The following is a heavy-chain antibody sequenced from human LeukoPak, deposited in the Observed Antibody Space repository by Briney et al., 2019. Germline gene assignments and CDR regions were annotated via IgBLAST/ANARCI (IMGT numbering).Heavy chain of an antibody. Sequence: SETLSLTCAVYGGSFSGYYWSWIRQPPGKGLEWIGEINHSGSTNYNPSLKSRVTISVDTSKNQFSLKLNSVTAADTAVYYCARVVVVVPALFYFDYWGQGTLVTVSS. J-gene: IGHJ4*02. CDR3: ARVVVVVPALFYFDY. D-gene: IGHD2-2*01. CDR2: INHSGST. CDR1: GGSFSGYY. V-gene: IGHV4-34*01.